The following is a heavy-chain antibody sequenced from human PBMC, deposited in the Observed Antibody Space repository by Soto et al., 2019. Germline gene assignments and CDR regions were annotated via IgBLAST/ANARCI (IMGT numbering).Heavy chain of an antibody. V-gene: IGHV1-24*01. CDR1: GYILSDVS. D-gene: IGHD5-12*01. CDR3: AVYTAYDLLRYYGMDV. CDR2: FDPEDGET. J-gene: IGHJ6*02. Sequence: QVQLVQSGAEVKKPGASVKVSCKVSGYILSDVSMNWVRQGPGRGLEWMGSFDPEDGETIYAQKFQGRLTMTEDTSTNTAYMELSSLKSEDTAVYYCAVYTAYDLLRYYGMDVWGQGTTVTVSS.